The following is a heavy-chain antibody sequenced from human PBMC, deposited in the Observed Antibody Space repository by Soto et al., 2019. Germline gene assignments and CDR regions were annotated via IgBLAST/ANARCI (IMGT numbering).Heavy chain of an antibody. Sequence: QVQLQESGPGLVKPSQSLSLTCTVSGGSITSDDYYWSWIRQPPGRGLEWIGYIDYSGSTYYNPSLKSRVIISADTSKNLFSLKLRSVTAAETALYFGARDGPYYYGMDVWGQGTTVTVSS. CDR1: GGSITSDDYY. CDR3: ARDGPYYYGMDV. J-gene: IGHJ6*02. V-gene: IGHV4-30-4*01. CDR2: IDYSGST.